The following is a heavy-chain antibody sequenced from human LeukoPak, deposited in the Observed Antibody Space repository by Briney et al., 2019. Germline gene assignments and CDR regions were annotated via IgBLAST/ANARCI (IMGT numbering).Heavy chain of an antibody. CDR1: GYTFTGYY. CDR2: INPNSGGT. J-gene: IGHJ5*02. V-gene: IGHV1-2*02. Sequence: GSSVTVSCKASGYTFTGYYMHWVRQAPGRGLEWMGWINPNSGGTNYAQKFQGRVTMTRDTSISTAYMELSRLRSDDTAVYYCARDIHYDILTGYALYNWFDPWGQGTLVAVSS. CDR3: ARDIHYDILTGYALYNWFDP. D-gene: IGHD3-9*01.